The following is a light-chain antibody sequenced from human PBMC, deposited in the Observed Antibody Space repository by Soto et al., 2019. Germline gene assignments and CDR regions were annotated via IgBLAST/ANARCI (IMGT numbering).Light chain of an antibody. CDR2: AAS. V-gene: IGKV1D-16*01. Sequence: IQMTQSPSSLSASVGDRVTITCRASQPVGTCVAWYQQKGERAPRPLMYAASTLETGVPSRFRGSASGTDFTLTLSSLQPADFAKYYCQQYNSYPPTFGPGTTVDFK. CDR3: QQYNSYPPT. CDR1: QPVGTC. J-gene: IGKJ3*01.